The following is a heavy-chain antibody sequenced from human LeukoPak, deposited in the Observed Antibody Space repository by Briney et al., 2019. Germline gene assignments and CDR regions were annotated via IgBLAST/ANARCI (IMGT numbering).Heavy chain of an antibody. CDR3: ARGGCSSTNCYVNWFDP. CDR1: GFTFSSYW. CDR2: IKQDGSEK. J-gene: IGHJ5*02. D-gene: IGHD2-2*01. V-gene: IGHV3-7*03. Sequence: PGGSLRLSCAASGFTFSSYWMSWVRQAPGKGLEWVANIKQDGSEKYYVDSVKGRFTISRDNAKNSLYLQMNSLRAEDTAVYYCARGGCSSTNCYVNWFDPWGQGTLVTVSS.